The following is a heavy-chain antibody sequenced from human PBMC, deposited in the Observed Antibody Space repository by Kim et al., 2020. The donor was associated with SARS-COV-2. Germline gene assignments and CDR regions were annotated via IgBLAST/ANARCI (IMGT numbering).Heavy chain of an antibody. CDR2: IKSKTDGGTT. D-gene: IGHD2-15*01. CDR1: GFTFSNAW. V-gene: IGHV3-15*01. J-gene: IGHJ5*02. Sequence: GGSLRLSCAASGFTFSNAWMSWVRQAPGKGLEWVGRIKSKTDGGTTDYAAPVKGRFTISRDDSKNTLYLQMNSLKTEDTAVYYCTTEKRGYCSGGSCYRRRTGWFDPWGQGTLVTVSS. CDR3: TTEKRGYCSGGSCYRRRTGWFDP.